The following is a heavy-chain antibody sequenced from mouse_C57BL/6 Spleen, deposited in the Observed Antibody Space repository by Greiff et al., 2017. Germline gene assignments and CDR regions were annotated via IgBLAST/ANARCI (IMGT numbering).Heavy chain of an antibody. CDR3: ARDHYGRRPCWYFDV. CDR1: GFTFSSYA. J-gene: IGHJ1*03. Sequence: EVHLVESGGGLVKPGGSLKLSCEASGFTFSSYAMTWVSQTPEKRLEWVATISDGGSYPYNPDNVKGRLTISRDNAKNNLYLQMSQLKSEDTAMYYCARDHYGRRPCWYFDVWGTGTTVTVSS. D-gene: IGHD1-1*01. V-gene: IGHV5-4*01. CDR2: ISDGGSYP.